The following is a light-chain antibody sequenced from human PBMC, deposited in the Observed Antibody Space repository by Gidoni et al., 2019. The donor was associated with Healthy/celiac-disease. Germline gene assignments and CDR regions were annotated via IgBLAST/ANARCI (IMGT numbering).Light chain of an antibody. Sequence: DIVFTQSPATLCLSPGERATLSCRASQSVSSYLAWYQQKPGQAPRLLLYYASNRATGVPARLSGSGSGTDFTLTISSLEPEDFAVYYCQQRSNWPPWTCGQGTKVEIK. CDR3: QQRSNWPPWT. J-gene: IGKJ1*01. V-gene: IGKV3-11*01. CDR2: YAS. CDR1: QSVSSY.